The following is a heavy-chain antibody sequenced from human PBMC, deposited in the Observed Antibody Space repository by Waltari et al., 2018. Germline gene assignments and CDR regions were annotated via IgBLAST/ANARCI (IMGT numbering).Heavy chain of an antibody. CDR2: VDPEDGET. V-gene: IGHV1-24*01. J-gene: IGHJ3*02. CDR1: GYTPTELS. Sequence: QVQLVQSGAAVKKPGASVKVSCKVYGYTPTELSMPWVRQAPGNGIEWMGGVDPEDGETIYAQKFQGRVTMTEDTSTDTAYMELSSLRSEDTAVYYCATGRSITIFGVVIVDAFDIWGQGTMVTVSS. CDR3: ATGRSITIFGVVIVDAFDI. D-gene: IGHD3-3*01.